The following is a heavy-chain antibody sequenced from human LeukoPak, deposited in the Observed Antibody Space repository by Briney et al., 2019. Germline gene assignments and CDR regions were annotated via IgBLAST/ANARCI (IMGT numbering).Heavy chain of an antibody. D-gene: IGHD1-26*01. CDR3: ARLLLSKERSGYYFDY. Sequence: SETLSLTCTVSGGSISSSSYYWGWIRQPPGKGLEWIGSIYYSGSTYYNPSLKSRVTISVDTSKNQFSLKLSSVTAADTAVYYCARLLLSKERSGYYFDYWGQGTLVTVSS. CDR1: GGSISSSSYY. CDR2: IYYSGST. V-gene: IGHV4-39*07. J-gene: IGHJ4*02.